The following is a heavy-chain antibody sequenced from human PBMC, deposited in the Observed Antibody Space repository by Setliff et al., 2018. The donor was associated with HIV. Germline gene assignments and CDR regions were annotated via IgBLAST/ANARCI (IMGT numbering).Heavy chain of an antibody. CDR2: ISGSGGDT. Sequence: GGSLRLSCASSGFTFSSYAMTWVRQAPGKGLECVAVISGSGGDTYYADSVKGRFVISREKSKSTLYPQMNSLRAEDTAVYYCAREVGGYDQGGYGMDVWGQGTTVTVSS. D-gene: IGHD5-12*01. J-gene: IGHJ6*02. V-gene: IGHV3-23*01. CDR3: AREVGGYDQGGYGMDV. CDR1: GFTFSSYA.